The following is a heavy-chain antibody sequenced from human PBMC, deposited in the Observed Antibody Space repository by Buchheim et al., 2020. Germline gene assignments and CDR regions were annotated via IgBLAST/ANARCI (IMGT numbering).Heavy chain of an antibody. CDR3: ARDRVCSSTSCYTLFGFIGDYYYMDV. J-gene: IGHJ6*03. V-gene: IGHV4-4*02. CDR1: GGSISSSNW. Sequence: QVQLQESGPGLVKPSGTLSLTCAVSGGSISSSNWWSWVRQPPGKGLEWIGEIYHSGSTNYNPSLKSRVTISVDKSKNQFSLKLSSVTAADTAVYYCARDRVCSSTSCYTLFGFIGDYYYMDVWGKGTT. CDR2: IYHSGST. D-gene: IGHD2-2*02.